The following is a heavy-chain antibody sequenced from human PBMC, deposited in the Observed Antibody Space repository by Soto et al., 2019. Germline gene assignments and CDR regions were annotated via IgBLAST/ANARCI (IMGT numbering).Heavy chain of an antibody. D-gene: IGHD1-7*01. J-gene: IGHJ3*01. CDR3: AKPIVRGWNYFQASAYEV. CDR1: GFTFTGFG. Sequence: EGQLLESGGGLVRPGGSLRLSCAASGFTFTGFGMHWVRQAPGKGLEWLAALSGSGDNKYYAESVKGRFTISRDNSRDTLFLEMDSLRVEDSAVYFCAKPIVRGWNYFQASAYEVWGQGTIVTVSS. CDR2: LSGSGDNK. V-gene: IGHV3-23*01.